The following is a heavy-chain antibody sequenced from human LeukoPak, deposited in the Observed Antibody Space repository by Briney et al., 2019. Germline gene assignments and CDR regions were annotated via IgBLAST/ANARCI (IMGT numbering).Heavy chain of an antibody. J-gene: IGHJ4*02. Sequence: PGGSLRLSCAASGFTFSDYYMSWIRQAPGKGLEWVSYISSRSSTIYYADSVKGRFTISRDNAKNSLYLQMNSLRAEDTAVYYCARPAADCGGDCYWAFDYWGQGTLVTVSS. V-gene: IGHV3-11*04. CDR1: GFTFSDYY. CDR3: ARPAADCGGDCYWAFDY. CDR2: ISSRSSTI. D-gene: IGHD2-21*01.